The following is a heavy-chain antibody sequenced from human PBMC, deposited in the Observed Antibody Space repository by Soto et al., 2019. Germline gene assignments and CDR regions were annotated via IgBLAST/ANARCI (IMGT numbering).Heavy chain of an antibody. CDR3: AGVTWFRAMDV. J-gene: IGHJ6*02. V-gene: IGHV6-1*01. CDR2: TYYRSKWNN. CDR1: VDIVSSDSAA. Sequence: SQTLSLTCAISVDIVSSDSAAGNCIRQSPSRGLEWLGRTYYRSKWNNDYGLSVKSRITINPDTSKNQFSLHLHSVTPEDTAVYYCAGVTWFRAMDVWGQGTPVTVSS. D-gene: IGHD3-10*01.